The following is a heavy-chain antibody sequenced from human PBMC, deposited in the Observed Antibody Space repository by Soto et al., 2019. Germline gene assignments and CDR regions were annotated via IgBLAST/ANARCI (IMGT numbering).Heavy chain of an antibody. CDR3: ARDRGSYSYYYYGMDA. Sequence: EVQLVESGGGLVKPGGSLRLSCAASGFTFSSYSMNWARQAPGKELEWVSSISSSSTYIYYADSVKGRFTISRDNAKNSLYLQMNSLRAEDTAVYYCARDRGSYSYYYYGMDAWGQGTTVTVSS. CDR1: GFTFSSYS. J-gene: IGHJ6*02. V-gene: IGHV3-21*01. CDR2: ISSSSTYI. D-gene: IGHD1-26*01.